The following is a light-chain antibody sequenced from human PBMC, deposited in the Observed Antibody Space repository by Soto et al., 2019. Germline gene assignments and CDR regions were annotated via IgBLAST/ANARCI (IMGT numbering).Light chain of an antibody. CDR2: GNI. J-gene: IGLJ2*01. CDR1: SSNIRAGYD. V-gene: IGLV1-40*01. Sequence: QPVLTHLASGSGAHGQGVPISCTGSSSNIRAGYDVHWYRQLSGTAPTVLIYGNINRPSGVPDRFSASKSGTSASLAITGLQAEDEADYYCQSYDNYLVVFGGGTKVTVL. CDR3: QSYDNYLVV.